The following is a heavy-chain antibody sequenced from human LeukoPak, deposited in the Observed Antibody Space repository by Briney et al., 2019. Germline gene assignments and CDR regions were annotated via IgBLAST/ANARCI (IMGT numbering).Heavy chain of an antibody. D-gene: IGHD3-10*01. CDR1: GFTFISYS. Sequence: GGSLRLSCAASGFTFISYSMNWVRQAPGKGLEWVSSISSSSSYIHYADSVKGRFTISRDNAKNSLYLEMYSLRAEDTALYYCAGDHRLDYYGTRDYYFDYWGQGTLVTVSS. J-gene: IGHJ4*02. V-gene: IGHV3-21*01. CDR3: AGDHRLDYYGTRDYYFDY. CDR2: ISSSSSYI.